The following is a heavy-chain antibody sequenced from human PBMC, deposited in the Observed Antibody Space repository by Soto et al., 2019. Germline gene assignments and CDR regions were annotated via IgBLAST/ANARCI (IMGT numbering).Heavy chain of an antibody. CDR2: ISWHSGRI. J-gene: IGHJ6*02. CDR3: ARGHYDSSGYTYYNGLDV. D-gene: IGHD3-22*01. Sequence: EAQLMESGGGFVQPGTSLRLSCVASGFTFDDFAMHWVRQVPGKGLEWVSGISWHSGRIGYADSVKGRFTVSRDNARNSLYQQMNSLRAEDTALYYCARGHYDSSGYTYYNGLDVWGQGTTVTVSS. CDR1: GFTFDDFA. V-gene: IGHV3-9*01.